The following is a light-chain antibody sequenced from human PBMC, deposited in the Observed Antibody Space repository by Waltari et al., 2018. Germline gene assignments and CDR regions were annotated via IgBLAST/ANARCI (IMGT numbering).Light chain of an antibody. J-gene: IGLJ2*01. CDR2: EVT. Sequence: QSALTQPASVSGSPGQSITLSCTGTSSDVGSCNFVSWYQHHPGKAPKLIIYEVTKRPLVISQRFSCSKFDNAASLTFSGLQAEDEADYYCFSYAASSTVKFCGETMLTFL. CDR1: SSDVGSCNF. V-gene: IGLV2-23*02. CDR3: FSYAASSTVK.